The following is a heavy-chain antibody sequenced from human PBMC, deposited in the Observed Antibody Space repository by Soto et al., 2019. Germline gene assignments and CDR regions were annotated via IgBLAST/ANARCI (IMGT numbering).Heavy chain of an antibody. CDR1: GGTFSSYT. Sequence: SVKVSCKAPGGTFSSYTISWVRQAPGQGLEWMGRIIPILGIANYAQKFQGRVTITADKSTSTAYMELSSLRSEDTAVYYCARTCGGDCYSDAFDIWGQGTMVTVSS. CDR2: IIPILGIA. J-gene: IGHJ3*02. D-gene: IGHD2-21*01. V-gene: IGHV1-69*02. CDR3: ARTCGGDCYSDAFDI.